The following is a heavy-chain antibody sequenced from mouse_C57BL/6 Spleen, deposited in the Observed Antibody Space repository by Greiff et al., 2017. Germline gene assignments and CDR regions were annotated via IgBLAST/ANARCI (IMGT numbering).Heavy chain of an antibody. CDR1: GYTFTSYG. CDR3: ARGGLLRWFAY. D-gene: IGHD1-1*01. CDR2: IDPGSGST. J-gene: IGHJ3*01. Sequence: VQLLQSGAELVKPGASVKMSCEASGYTFTSYGITWVQQRPGQGLEWIGDIDPGSGSTNYNEKFKSQATLTVDTSSSTAYLKLSSLTSEDSAVSYGARGGLLRWFAYWGQGTLVTVSA. V-gene: IGHV1-55*01.